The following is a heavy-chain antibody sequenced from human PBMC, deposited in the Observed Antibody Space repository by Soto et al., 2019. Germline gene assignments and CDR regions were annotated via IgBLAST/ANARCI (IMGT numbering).Heavy chain of an antibody. CDR3: AKDQDSGSYDAPYFDY. CDR2: ISGSGGST. J-gene: IGHJ4*02. CDR1: GFTFSSYA. V-gene: IGHV3-23*01. D-gene: IGHD1-26*01. Sequence: EVQLLESGGGLEQPGGSLRLSCAASGFTFSSYAMSWVRQAPGKGLEWVSAISGSGGSTYYADSVKGRFTISRDNSKNTLYLQMNSLRAEDTAVYYCAKDQDSGSYDAPYFDYWGQGTLVTVSS.